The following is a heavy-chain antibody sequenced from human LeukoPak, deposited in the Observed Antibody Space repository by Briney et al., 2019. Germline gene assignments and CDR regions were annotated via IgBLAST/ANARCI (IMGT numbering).Heavy chain of an antibody. CDR1: GGSFSGYY. CDR3: ARGGRYYDSSGYYLRRRSFDY. J-gene: IGHJ4*02. CDR2: INHSGST. Sequence: PSETLSLTCAVYGGSFSGYYWSWLRQPPGKGLEWIGEINHSGSTNYNPSLKSRVTISVDTSKNQFSLKLSSVTAADTAVYYCARGGRYYDSSGYYLRRRSFDYWGQGTLVTVSS. V-gene: IGHV4-34*01. D-gene: IGHD3-22*01.